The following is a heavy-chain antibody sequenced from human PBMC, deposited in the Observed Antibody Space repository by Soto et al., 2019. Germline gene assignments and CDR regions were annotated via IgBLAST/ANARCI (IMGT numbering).Heavy chain of an antibody. V-gene: IGHV4-61*01. CDR3: AGQTWKEPPPRLNYNYGMDV. Sequence: QVKVQESGPGLVKPSETLSLTCTASGGSVSNATYYWSWIRQTPGQGMEWIGYIYYRGRTKYNPSLESRVTMSVVTSTNQCSQTLTSVSAADTAKYDCAGQTWKEPPPRLNYNYGMDVWGQGTTVIVSS. CDR2: IYYRGRT. J-gene: IGHJ6*02. D-gene: IGHD1-1*01. CDR1: GGSVSNATYY.